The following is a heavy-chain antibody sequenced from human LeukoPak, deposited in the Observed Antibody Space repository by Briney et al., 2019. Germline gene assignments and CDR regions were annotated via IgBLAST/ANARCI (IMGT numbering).Heavy chain of an antibody. V-gene: IGHV4-38-2*02. Sequence: RSSETLSLTCTVSGYSISSGYYWGWTRQPPGKGLEWIGSIYHSGSTYYNPSLKSRVTISVDTSKNQFSLKLSSVTAADTAVYYCARVRSSRHYYYYYMDVWGKGTTVTVSS. CDR3: ARVRSSRHYYYYYMDV. CDR2: IYHSGST. CDR1: GYSISSGYY. D-gene: IGHD6-13*01. J-gene: IGHJ6*03.